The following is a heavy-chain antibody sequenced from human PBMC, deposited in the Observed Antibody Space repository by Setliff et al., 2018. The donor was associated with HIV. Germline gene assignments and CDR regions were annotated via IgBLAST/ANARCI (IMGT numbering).Heavy chain of an antibody. CDR1: GGTLSNYA. D-gene: IGHD6-13*01. CDR3: ARGRMAAAGMFIPRALDY. J-gene: IGHJ4*03. Sequence: SVKVSCKASGGTLSNYAVNWVRQAPGGGLEWMGEIIPMFHRTQYAQRFQGRVTFTTDESTNIAYMDMSSLRSDDAGIYYCARGRMAAAGMFIPRALDYWGRGTLVTVSS. V-gene: IGHV1-69*05. CDR2: IIPMFHRT.